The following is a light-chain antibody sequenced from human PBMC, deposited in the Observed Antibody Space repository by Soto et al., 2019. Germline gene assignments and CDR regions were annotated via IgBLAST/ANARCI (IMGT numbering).Light chain of an antibody. CDR3: QQSYHTPWT. V-gene: IGKV1-39*01. CDR1: QSINTY. Sequence: DIQMTQTPSSLSASVGDRVTITCRASQSINTYLNWYQQKPGKAPKLLIYADSSLQSGVPSRFSGSGSATDFTLTISSLQPEDFATYYCQQSYHTPWTFGQGNKVEIK. J-gene: IGKJ1*01. CDR2: ADS.